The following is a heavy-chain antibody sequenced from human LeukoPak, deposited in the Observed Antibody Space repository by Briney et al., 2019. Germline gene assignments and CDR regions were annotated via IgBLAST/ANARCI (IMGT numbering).Heavy chain of an antibody. V-gene: IGHV3-74*01. D-gene: IGHD3-10*01. CDR3: AREGTASIPNDF. Sequence: GGSLRLSCAASGFTLNDYWIHWVRQAPGKGLFWVSGIRGDGTKTVYADSVKGRFTVSRDNAKDAVFLQINSLRAEDTAVYYCAREGTASIPNDFWGQGTLVTVSS. CDR1: GFTLNDYW. J-gene: IGHJ4*02. CDR2: IRGDGTKT.